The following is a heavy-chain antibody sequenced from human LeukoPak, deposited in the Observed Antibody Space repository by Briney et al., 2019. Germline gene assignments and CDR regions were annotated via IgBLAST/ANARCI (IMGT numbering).Heavy chain of an antibody. J-gene: IGHJ4*02. CDR2: INSDGSST. V-gene: IGHV3-74*01. D-gene: IGHD4-17*01. CDR3: ARATYDYEYFDY. Sequence: PGGSLRLSCAASGFTFSSYAMSWVRQAPGKGLVWVSRINSDGSSTSYADSVKGRFTISRDNAKNTLYLQMNSLRAEDTAVYYCARATYDYEYFDYWGQGTLVTVSS. CDR1: GFTFSSYA.